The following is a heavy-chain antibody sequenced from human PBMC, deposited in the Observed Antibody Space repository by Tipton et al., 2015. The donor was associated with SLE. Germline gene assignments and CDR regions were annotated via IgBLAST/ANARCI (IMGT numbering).Heavy chain of an antibody. CDR2: IYYSGST. V-gene: IGHV4-59*11. CDR3: AEKSITIFGVVITGAFDI. D-gene: IGHD3-3*01. CDR1: GGSISSHY. J-gene: IGHJ3*02. Sequence: LRLSCTVSGGSISSHYWSWIRQPPGKGLEWIGYIYYSGSTNYNPSLKSRVTISVDTSKNQFSLKLSSVTAADTAVYYCAEKSITIFGVVITGAFDIWGQGTMVTVSS.